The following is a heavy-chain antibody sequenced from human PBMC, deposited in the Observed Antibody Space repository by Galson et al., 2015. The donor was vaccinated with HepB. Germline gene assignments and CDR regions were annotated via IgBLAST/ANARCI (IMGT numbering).Heavy chain of an antibody. CDR2: ISSSGNNK. CDR3: AKGRSVTWTGEPEYDF. Sequence: SLRLSCAASGLTFDNYGIHWVRRAPGKGLEWVAFISSSGNNKHYSGSVKGRFTISRDNSKHTLYLQMSSLTTEDTAIYYCAKGRSVTWTGEPEYDFWGQGTLVTVSS. J-gene: IGHJ4*02. D-gene: IGHD3/OR15-3a*01. V-gene: IGHV3-30*18. CDR1: GLTFDNYG.